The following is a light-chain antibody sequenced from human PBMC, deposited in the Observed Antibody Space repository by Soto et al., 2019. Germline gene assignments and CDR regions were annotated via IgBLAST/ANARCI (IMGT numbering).Light chain of an antibody. Sequence: EVVMTQSPATLSVSPVERATLSCSSSQSVYSNLAWYQEKPGQAPRLLIYGASTRATGIAARFSGSGSGTEFTLTISSLQSEDFAVYYCQQYNNWPITFGQGTRLEIK. CDR2: GAS. V-gene: IGKV3-15*01. J-gene: IGKJ5*01. CDR1: QSVYSN. CDR3: QQYNNWPIT.